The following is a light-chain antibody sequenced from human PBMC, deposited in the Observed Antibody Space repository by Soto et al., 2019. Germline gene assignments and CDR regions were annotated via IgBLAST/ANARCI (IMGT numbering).Light chain of an antibody. J-gene: IGKJ1*01. CDR3: QKYSSALRT. Sequence: DIHMTQSPSSLSASVGDRVTITCRARQGISKDLAWYHQQPGEAPKLLIFAASTLQSGVPSRFSGSGSGTDFTLTISSLQPADVATYYCQKYSSALRTFGQGTKGDIK. CDR1: QGISKD. CDR2: AAS. V-gene: IGKV1-27*01.